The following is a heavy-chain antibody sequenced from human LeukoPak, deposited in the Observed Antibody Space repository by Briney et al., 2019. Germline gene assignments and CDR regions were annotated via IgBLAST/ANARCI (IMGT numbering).Heavy chain of an antibody. J-gene: IGHJ4*02. CDR2: ISYDGSIK. V-gene: IGHV3-30-3*01. CDR3: ARDLSERYSTDY. CDR1: GFTFSNYA. D-gene: IGHD1-26*01. Sequence: GGSLRLSCAVSGFTFSNYAIHWVCQAPGKGLEWVAFISYDGSIKYYADSVKGRFTISRDNSQNTLDLQMNSLRAEDTAVYYCARDLSERYSTDYWGQGTLVTVSS.